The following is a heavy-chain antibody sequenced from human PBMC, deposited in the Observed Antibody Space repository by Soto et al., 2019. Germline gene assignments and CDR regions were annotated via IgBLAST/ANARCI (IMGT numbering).Heavy chain of an antibody. D-gene: IGHD6-13*01. Sequence: GAAVMPRWEDWGSSFTSSGISCVRQAPGQGLEWMGWISAYNGNTNYAQKLQGRVTMTTDTSTSTAYMELRSLRSDDTAVYSCARGRGEAAAVDCRGR. CDR3: ARGRGEAAAVDC. V-gene: IGHV1-18*01. J-gene: IGHJ2*01. CDR2: ISAYNGNT. CDR1: GSSFTSSG.